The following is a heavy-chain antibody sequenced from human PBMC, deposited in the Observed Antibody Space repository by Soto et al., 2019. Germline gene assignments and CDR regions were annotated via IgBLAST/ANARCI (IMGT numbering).Heavy chain of an antibody. CDR1: GFTFSSYG. CDR3: ARERTLYDILTGSLPVYFDY. Sequence: GGSLRLSCAASGFTFSSYGMHWVRQAPGKGLEWVAVIWYDGSNKYYADSVKGRFTIFRDNSKNTLYLQMNSLRAEDTAVYYCARERTLYDILTGSLPVYFDYWGQGTLVTVSS. CDR2: IWYDGSNK. D-gene: IGHD3-9*01. V-gene: IGHV3-33*01. J-gene: IGHJ4*02.